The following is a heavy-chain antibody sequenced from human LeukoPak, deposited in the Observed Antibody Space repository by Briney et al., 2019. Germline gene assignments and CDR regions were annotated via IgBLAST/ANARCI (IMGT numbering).Heavy chain of an antibody. CDR2: IFSGDST. CDR3: ARHSGTYPAHLDY. Sequence: GGSLRLSCAASGFTVSNNYMSWVRQAPGKGLEWVSIIFSGDSTYYADSVKGRFTIFRDNSKNTLYLQMHSLRAEDTAVYYCARHSGTYPAHLDYWGQGTLVTVSS. J-gene: IGHJ4*02. D-gene: IGHD1-26*01. CDR1: GFTVSNNY. V-gene: IGHV3-53*01.